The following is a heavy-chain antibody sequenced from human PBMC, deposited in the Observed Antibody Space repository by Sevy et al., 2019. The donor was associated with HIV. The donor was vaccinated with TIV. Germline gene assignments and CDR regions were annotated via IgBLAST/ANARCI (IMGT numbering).Heavy chain of an antibody. CDR1: GYTFTSYG. CDR3: ARNRRYYYYYMDV. Sequence: ASVKVSCKASGYTFTSYGISWVRQAPGQGLEWMGWISAYNGNTNYAQKLQGRVTMTKDTSTKTAYMELRGQRSDDTAVYYCARNRRYYYYYMDVWGKGTTVTVSS. CDR2: ISAYNGNT. J-gene: IGHJ6*03. V-gene: IGHV1-18*01.